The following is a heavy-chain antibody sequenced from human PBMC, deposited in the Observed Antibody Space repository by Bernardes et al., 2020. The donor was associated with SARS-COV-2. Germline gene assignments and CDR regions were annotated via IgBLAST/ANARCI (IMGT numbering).Heavy chain of an antibody. CDR3: ARSRYSGSYLNWFDP. J-gene: IGHJ5*02. D-gene: IGHD1-26*01. CDR2: TYYSGST. CDR1: GGSISSYY. Sequence: SQTLSPTCTVSGGSISSYYWSWIRQPPAKGLEWIGLTYYSGSTNYNPSLKSRVTISVDTSKNQFSLKLSSVTAADTAVYYCARSRYSGSYLNWFDPWGQGTLVNVSS. V-gene: IGHV4-59*01.